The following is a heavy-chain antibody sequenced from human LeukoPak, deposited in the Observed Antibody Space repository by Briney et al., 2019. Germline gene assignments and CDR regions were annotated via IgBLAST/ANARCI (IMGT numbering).Heavy chain of an antibody. V-gene: IGHV3-7*01. J-gene: IGHJ4*02. CDR1: GFTFSSYW. D-gene: IGHD6-13*01. CDR2: IKQDGSEK. CDR3: ASRSSVAGSGPG. Sequence: PTGGSLRLSCVASGFTFSSYWMSWVRQAPGKGLEWVANIKQDGSEKYYVDSVKGRFTISRDNAKNSVYLQMNSLRAEDTAVYYCASRSSVAGSGPGWGQGTLVTVSS.